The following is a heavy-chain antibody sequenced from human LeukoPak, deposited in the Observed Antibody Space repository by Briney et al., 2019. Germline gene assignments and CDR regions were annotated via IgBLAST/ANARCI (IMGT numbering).Heavy chain of an antibody. Sequence: ASVKVSCKASGGTFSSYAISWVQQAPGQGLEWMGRIIPILGIANYAQKFQGRVTITADKSTSTAYMELSSLRSEDTAVYYCARDSPYGDVYYGMDVWGQGTTVTVSS. V-gene: IGHV1-69*04. CDR1: GGTFSSYA. CDR2: IIPILGIA. D-gene: IGHD4-17*01. J-gene: IGHJ6*02. CDR3: ARDSPYGDVYYGMDV.